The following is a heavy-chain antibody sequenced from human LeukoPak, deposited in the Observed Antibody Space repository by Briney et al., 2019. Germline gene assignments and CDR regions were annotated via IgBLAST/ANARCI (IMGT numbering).Heavy chain of an antibody. D-gene: IGHD6-19*01. CDR1: GYSFTSYW. CDR2: IYPGDSDT. V-gene: IGHV5-51*01. CDR3: ARSPLRSGWYNY. J-gene: IGHJ4*02. Sequence: GESLKISCKGSGYSFTSYWIGWVRQMPGKGLEWVGIIYPGDSDTTYSPSFQGQVTISADKSISTAYLQWSSLKASHTAMYYCARSPLRSGWYNYWGQGTLVTVSS.